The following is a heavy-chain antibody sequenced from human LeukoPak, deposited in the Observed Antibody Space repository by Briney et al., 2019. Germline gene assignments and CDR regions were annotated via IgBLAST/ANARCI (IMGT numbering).Heavy chain of an antibody. CDR2: IYYSGST. Sequence: SETLSLTCTVSGGSISSYYWSWIRQPPGKGLEWIGYIYYSGSTNYNPSLKSRVTISVDTSKNQFSLKLSSVTAADTAVYYCAGYWGSGANWFDPWGQGTLVTVSS. D-gene: IGHD7-27*01. CDR3: AGYWGSGANWFDP. V-gene: IGHV4-59*01. CDR1: GGSISSYY. J-gene: IGHJ5*02.